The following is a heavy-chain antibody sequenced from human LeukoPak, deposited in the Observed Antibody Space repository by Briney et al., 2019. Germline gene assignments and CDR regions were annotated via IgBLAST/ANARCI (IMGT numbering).Heavy chain of an antibody. V-gene: IGHV3-30*03. CDR2: ISYDGSNK. CDR1: GFTFSSYG. Sequence: GGSLRLSCAASGFTFSSYGMHWVRQAPGKGLEWVAVISYDGSNKYYADSVKGRFTISRDNSKNTLYLQMNSLRAEDTAVYYCARGVLEWLSYYFDYWGQGVLVTVAS. J-gene: IGHJ4*02. CDR3: ARGVLEWLSYYFDY. D-gene: IGHD3-3*01.